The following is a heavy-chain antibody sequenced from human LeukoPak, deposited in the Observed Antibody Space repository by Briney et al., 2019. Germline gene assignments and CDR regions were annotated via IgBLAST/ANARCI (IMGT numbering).Heavy chain of an antibody. Sequence: SETLSLTCTVSGGSISSGSYYWSWIRQPAGRGLEWIGRIYTSGSTNYNPSLEGRVIILVDTSKNQFSLKLSSVTAADTAQYYCAREVPAVTQFSLGDYVDVWGKGTTVTASS. V-gene: IGHV4-61*02. CDR2: IYTSGST. CDR3: AREVPAVTQFSLGDYVDV. J-gene: IGHJ6*03. CDR1: GGSISSGSYY. D-gene: IGHD2-2*01.